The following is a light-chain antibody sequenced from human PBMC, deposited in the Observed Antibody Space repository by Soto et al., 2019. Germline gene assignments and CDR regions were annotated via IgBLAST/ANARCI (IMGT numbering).Light chain of an antibody. CDR1: QDIKHY. Sequence: VISMTQSPSLLSASTGDRVTISCRMSQDIKHYLAWYQQRPGKATALLIYSAYTLQNGVPSRFSGSWSGTDFTLIISRLQSEDFETYYCQQYYSFHCTFGPGPKVAV. V-gene: IGKV1D-8*01. J-gene: IGKJ3*01. CDR2: SAY. CDR3: QQYYSFHCT.